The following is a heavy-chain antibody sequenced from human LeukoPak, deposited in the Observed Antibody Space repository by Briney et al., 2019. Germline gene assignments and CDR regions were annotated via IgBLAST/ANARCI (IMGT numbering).Heavy chain of an antibody. D-gene: IGHD4-11*01. Sequence: PGGSLRLSCAASGFTFSSYAMSWVRQAPGKGLEWVSAISGSGGSTYYADSVTGRFTISRDNSKNTLYLQMNSLRAEDTAVYYCAKAVDSNYEYYFDYWGQGTLVTVSS. CDR3: AKAVDSNYEYYFDY. CDR1: GFTFSSYA. J-gene: IGHJ4*02. CDR2: ISGSGGST. V-gene: IGHV3-23*01.